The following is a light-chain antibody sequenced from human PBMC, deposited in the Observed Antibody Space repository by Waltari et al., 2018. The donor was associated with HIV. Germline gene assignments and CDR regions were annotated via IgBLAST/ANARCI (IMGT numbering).Light chain of an antibody. V-gene: IGLV1-44*01. CDR3: AAWDGSLNGHVV. CDR2: SNN. J-gene: IGLJ2*01. Sequence: QSVLTQPPSASGTPGQRVTISCSGSSSNIGSNTVNWYQQLPGMAPKLLIYSNNQRPSGVPDRFSGSKSGTSASLAISGLQSEDEADYYCAAWDGSLNGHVVFGGGTKLTVL. CDR1: SSNIGSNT.